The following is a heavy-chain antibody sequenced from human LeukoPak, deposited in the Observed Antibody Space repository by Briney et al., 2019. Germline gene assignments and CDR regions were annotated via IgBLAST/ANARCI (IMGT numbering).Heavy chain of an antibody. CDR2: IYHAGST. CDR1: GGSVSDYY. J-gene: IGHJ4*02. D-gene: IGHD7-27*01. CDR3: ASRKLGNDY. V-gene: IGHV4-59*02. Sequence: PSETLSLTCTISGGSVSDYYWSWIRQSPGKGLEWIGYIYHAGSTSYSPSLKSRVTISADTSQNQFSLKLSSVTAADTAVYYCASRKLGNDYWGQGTLVTVSS.